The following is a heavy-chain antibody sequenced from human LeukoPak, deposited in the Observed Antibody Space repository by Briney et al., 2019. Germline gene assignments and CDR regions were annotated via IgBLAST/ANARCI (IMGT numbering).Heavy chain of an antibody. J-gene: IGHJ4*02. V-gene: IGHV4-34*01. CDR1: GGSFSGYY. D-gene: IGHD2-2*01. CDR3: ASGYCSSTSCSNPPLDY. Sequence: SETLSLTCAVYGGSFSGYYWSWIRQPPGKGLEWIGEINHSGSTNYNPSLKSRVIISVDTSKNQFSLKLSSVTAADTAVYYCASGYCSSTSCSNPPLDYWGQGTLVTVSS. CDR2: INHSGST.